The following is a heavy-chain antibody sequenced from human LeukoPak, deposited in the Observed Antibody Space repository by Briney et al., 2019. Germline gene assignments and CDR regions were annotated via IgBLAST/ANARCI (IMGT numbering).Heavy chain of an antibody. Sequence: ASVKVSCKASGGTFSSYAISWVRQAPGQGLEWMGGIIPIFGTANYAQKFQGRVTITADKSTSTAYMELSSLRSEDTAVYYCATEQWLVPAAFDYWGQGTLVTVSS. J-gene: IGHJ4*02. CDR3: ATEQWLVPAAFDY. V-gene: IGHV1-69*06. CDR1: GGTFSSYA. D-gene: IGHD6-19*01. CDR2: IIPIFGTA.